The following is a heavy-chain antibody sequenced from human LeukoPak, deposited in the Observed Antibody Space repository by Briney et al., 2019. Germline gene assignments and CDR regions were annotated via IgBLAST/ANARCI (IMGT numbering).Heavy chain of an antibody. CDR2: ISWDSGSI. CDR1: GFTFDDYA. Sequence: PGRSLRLSCAASGFTFDDYAMHWVRQAPGKGLEWVSGISWDSGSIGYADSVKGRFTISRDNSKNTLYLQLNSLRAEDTAIYYCARSQGPYDYWGQGTLVTVSS. CDR3: ARSQGPYDY. J-gene: IGHJ4*02. V-gene: IGHV3-9*01.